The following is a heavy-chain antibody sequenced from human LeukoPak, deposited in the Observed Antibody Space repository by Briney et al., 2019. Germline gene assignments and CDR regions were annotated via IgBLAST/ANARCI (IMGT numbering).Heavy chain of an antibody. CDR2: ISGSGHDI. D-gene: IGHD4-17*01. J-gene: IGHJ4*02. CDR3: ARDGDGDYVFSYYFDY. V-gene: IGHV3-11*04. Sequence: GGSLRLSCAASGFTFSDSYMTWVRQAPGKGVEWVAYISGSGHDINYSDSVKGRFTISRDNAKNSLYLQMNSLRVEDTAVYYCARDGDGDYVFSYYFDYWGQGTLVTVSS. CDR1: GFTFSDSY.